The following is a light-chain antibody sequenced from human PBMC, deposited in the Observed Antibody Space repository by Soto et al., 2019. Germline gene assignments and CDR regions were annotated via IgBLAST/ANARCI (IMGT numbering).Light chain of an antibody. V-gene: IGKV3-11*01. J-gene: IGKJ4*01. Sequence: EILLTQTPATLSLSPGDIATLXXRASQDVGGYLSWFQQKPGQATRLLXYDASIRALGIPARFSGSESGTVFTLTISSLEPEDFAVYYCQQYKDWPPLTFGGGTKVDIK. CDR3: QQYKDWPPLT. CDR2: DAS. CDR1: QDVGGY.